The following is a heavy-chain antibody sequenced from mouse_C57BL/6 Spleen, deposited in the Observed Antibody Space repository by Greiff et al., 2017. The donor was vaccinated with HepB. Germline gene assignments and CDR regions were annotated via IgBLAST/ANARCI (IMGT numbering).Heavy chain of an antibody. CDR2: ISSGSSTI. CDR3: ARRSKGDAMDY. V-gene: IGHV5-17*01. Sequence: EVQRVESGGGLVKPGGSLKLSCAASGFTFSDYGMHWVRQAPEKGLEWVAYISSGSSTIYYADTVKGRFTISRDNAKNTLFLQMTSLRSEDTAMYYCARRSKGDAMDYWGQGTSVTVSS. J-gene: IGHJ4*01. D-gene: IGHD1-3*01. CDR1: GFTFSDYG.